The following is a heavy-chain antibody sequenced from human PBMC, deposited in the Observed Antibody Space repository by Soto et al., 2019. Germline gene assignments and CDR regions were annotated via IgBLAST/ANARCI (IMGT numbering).Heavy chain of an antibody. Sequence: QAQLVESGGGVVQLGRSLRLSCAASGFTFSSYGMHWVRQAPGTGLEWVAVISYDGGLQHYADSVKGRFTISRDNSKNRVLLQMNSLRAEDTAVYYCVSDRGYGHASVPYSWGQGTLVSVSS. J-gene: IGHJ4*02. CDR3: VSDRGYGHASVPYS. CDR2: ISYDGGLQ. D-gene: IGHD5-18*01. V-gene: IGHV3-30*13. CDR1: GFTFSSYG.